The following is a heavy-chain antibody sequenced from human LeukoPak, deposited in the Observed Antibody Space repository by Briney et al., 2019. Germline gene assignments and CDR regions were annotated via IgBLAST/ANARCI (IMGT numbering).Heavy chain of an antibody. J-gene: IGHJ3*02. Sequence: GASVKVSCKASGGTFSSYAISWVRQAPGQGREWMGGIIPIFGTANYAQKFQGRVTITADKSTSTAYMELSSLRSEDTAVYYCARNYYDSSGPYDAFDIWGQGTMVTVSS. CDR2: IIPIFGTA. CDR3: ARNYYDSSGPYDAFDI. V-gene: IGHV1-69*06. CDR1: GGTFSSYA. D-gene: IGHD3-22*01.